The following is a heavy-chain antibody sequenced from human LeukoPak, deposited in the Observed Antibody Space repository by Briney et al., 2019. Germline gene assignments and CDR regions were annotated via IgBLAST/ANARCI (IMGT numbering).Heavy chain of an antibody. Sequence: GASVKVSCKASGYTFTGYYMHWVRQAPGQGLEWMGRINPNSGGTNYAQKFHGRVTMTRDTSISTAYMELSRLRSDDTAVYYCARDLVGATGYFDYWGQGTLVTVSS. D-gene: IGHD1-26*01. CDR3: ARDLVGATGYFDY. CDR1: GYTFTGYY. V-gene: IGHV1-2*06. J-gene: IGHJ4*02. CDR2: INPNSGGT.